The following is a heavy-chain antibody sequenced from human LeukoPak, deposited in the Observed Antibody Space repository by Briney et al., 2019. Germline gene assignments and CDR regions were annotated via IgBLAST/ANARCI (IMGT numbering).Heavy chain of an antibody. CDR1: GFSFSNHY. CDR3: TRVIVAVPGYFDYFDL. CDR2: INEDGSNK. V-gene: IGHV3-7*01. Sequence: GGSLRLSCTASGFSFSNHYMRWIRQAPGKGLEWVANINEDGSNKWHLGSVKGRFTVSRDNARNSLYLQMNSLRAEDTAVYYCTRVIVAVPGYFDYFDLWGQGVLVTVSS. J-gene: IGHJ4*02. D-gene: IGHD6-19*01.